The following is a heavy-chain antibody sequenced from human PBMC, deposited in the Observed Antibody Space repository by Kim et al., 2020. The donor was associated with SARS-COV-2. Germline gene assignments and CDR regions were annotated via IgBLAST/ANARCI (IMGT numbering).Heavy chain of an antibody. CDR1: GGSFSGYY. J-gene: IGHJ4*02. Sequence: SETLSLTCAVYGGSFSGYYWSWIRQPPGKGLEWIGEINHSGSTNYNPSLKSRVTISVDTSKNQFSLKLSSVTAADTAVYYCARGPLAAAGGDYWGQGTLV. D-gene: IGHD6-13*01. CDR2: INHSGST. V-gene: IGHV4-34*01. CDR3: ARGPLAAAGGDY.